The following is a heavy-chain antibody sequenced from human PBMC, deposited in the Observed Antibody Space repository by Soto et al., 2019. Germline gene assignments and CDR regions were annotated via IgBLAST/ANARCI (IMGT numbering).Heavy chain of an antibody. Sequence: GASVKVSCKASGYSFSFYGINWVRQAPGQGLEWMGWINPSDGNRNFAQKFEDRVTMTTATSTNTVFLELRSLKSDDTALYYCAREGQAPYYYYGMDVWGQGTAVTVSS. CDR3: AREGQAPYYYYGMDV. CDR1: GYSFSFYG. V-gene: IGHV1-18*01. J-gene: IGHJ6*02. CDR2: INPSDGNR.